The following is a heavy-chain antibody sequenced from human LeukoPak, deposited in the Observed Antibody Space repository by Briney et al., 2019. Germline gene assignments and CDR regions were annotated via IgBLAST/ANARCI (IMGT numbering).Heavy chain of an antibody. CDR3: ARDGAVSLYYFYAMDV. J-gene: IGHJ6*02. CDR1: GFTFSDYY. D-gene: IGHD3-16*01. V-gene: IGHV3-11*01. CDR2: ISSSGSTI. Sequence: GGSLRLSCAASGFTFSDYYMSWIRQAPGKGLEWVSYISSSGSTISYAGSVKGRFTISRDNAKNSLYLQMNSPRAEGTAVYYCARDGAVSLYYFYAMDVWGQGTTVTVAS.